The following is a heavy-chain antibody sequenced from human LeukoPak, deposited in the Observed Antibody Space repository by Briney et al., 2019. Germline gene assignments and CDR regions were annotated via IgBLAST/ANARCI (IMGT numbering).Heavy chain of an antibody. CDR2: IKQDGSEK. J-gene: IGHJ6*02. Sequence: GGSLRLSCAASGFTFSSYWMSWVRQAPGKGLEWVANIKQDGSEKYYVDSVKGRFTISRDNAKNSLYLQMNSLRAEDMAVYYCARDRTTRYSSSWYEPYYYYYYGMDVWGQGTTVTVSS. D-gene: IGHD6-13*01. CDR1: GFTFSSYW. CDR3: ARDRTTRYSSSWYEPYYYYYYGMDV. V-gene: IGHV3-7*01.